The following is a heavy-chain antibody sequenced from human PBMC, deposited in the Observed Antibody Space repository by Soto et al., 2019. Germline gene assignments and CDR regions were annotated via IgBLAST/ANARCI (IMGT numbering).Heavy chain of an antibody. CDR1: GITFSSYA. V-gene: IGHV3-64*01. CDR3: ASDAFDI. CDR2: ISSNGGTT. J-gene: IGHJ3*02. Sequence: GGSLRLSCAASGITFSSYAMHWVRQAPGKGLEYVSAISSNGGTTYYANSVKGRFTISRDNSKNTLYLQMGSLRAEDMAVYYCASDAFDIWGQGTMVTVSS.